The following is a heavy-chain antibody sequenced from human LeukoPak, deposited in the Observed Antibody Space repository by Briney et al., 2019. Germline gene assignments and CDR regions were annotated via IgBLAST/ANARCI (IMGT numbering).Heavy chain of an antibody. CDR3: ARTTELGYCSGGSCYSYYFQH. D-gene: IGHD2-15*01. Sequence: ASVKVSCKASGYTFTSYDMNWVRQATGQGLEWMGWMNPNSGNTGYAQKFQGRVTMTRNTSISTAYMELSSLRSEDTAVYYCARTTELGYCSGGSCYSYYFQHWGQGNLVTVSS. J-gene: IGHJ1*01. CDR1: GYTFTSYD. V-gene: IGHV1-8*01. CDR2: MNPNSGNT.